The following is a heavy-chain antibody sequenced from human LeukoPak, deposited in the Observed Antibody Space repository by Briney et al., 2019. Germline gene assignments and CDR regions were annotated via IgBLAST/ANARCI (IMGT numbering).Heavy chain of an antibody. J-gene: IGHJ4*02. V-gene: IGHV3-30*18. CDR3: AKDSGGYTYVFDY. CDR2: ISYDGSNK. CDR1: GFTFSSHG. Sequence: TGGSLRLSCAASGFTFSSHGMRWVRQAPGKGLEWVAVISYDGSNKYYADSVKGRFTISRDNSKNTLYLQMNSLRAEDTAVYYCAKDSGGYTYVFDYWGQGTLVTVSS. D-gene: IGHD5-18*01.